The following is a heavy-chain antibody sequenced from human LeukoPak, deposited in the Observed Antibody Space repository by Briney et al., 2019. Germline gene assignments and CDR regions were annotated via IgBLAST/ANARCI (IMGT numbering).Heavy chain of an antibody. Sequence: ASVKVSCKASGYTFTSYYMHWVRQAPGQGLEWMGGIIPIFGTANYAQKFQGRVTITADESTSTAYMELSSLRSEDTAVYYCARSDAERWFDPWGQGTLVTVSS. CDR2: IIPIFGTA. J-gene: IGHJ5*02. CDR1: GYTFTSYY. V-gene: IGHV1-69*13. CDR3: ARSDAERWFDP.